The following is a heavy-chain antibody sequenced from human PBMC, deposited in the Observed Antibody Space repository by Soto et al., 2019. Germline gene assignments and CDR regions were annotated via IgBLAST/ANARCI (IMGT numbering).Heavy chain of an antibody. Sequence: QLQLQEAGPGLVKPAETLSLPCTVSGGSISSSSYYWGWIRQPPGKGLEWIGRIYYSASTYYNPSLKSRVTISVDTSKNQFSLKLSSVTAADTAVYYCARHSVTRPWFDYWGQGTLVTVSS. CDR3: ARHSVTRPWFDY. V-gene: IGHV4-39*01. J-gene: IGHJ4*02. D-gene: IGHD4-17*01. CDR1: GGSISSSSYY. CDR2: IYYSAST.